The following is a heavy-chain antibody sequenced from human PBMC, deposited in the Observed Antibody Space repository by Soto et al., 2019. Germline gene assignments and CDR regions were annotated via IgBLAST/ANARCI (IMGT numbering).Heavy chain of an antibody. J-gene: IGHJ6*02. CDR3: ARGGSQWLAFYGMDV. D-gene: IGHD6-19*01. CDR2: IYYSGST. Sequence: SETLSLTCTVSGGSMSSYYWSLIRQPPGKGLECIWYIYYSGSTNYNPSLKSRVTISVDTSKNQFSLKLSSVTAADTAVYYCARGGSQWLAFYGMDVWGQGTTVTVSS. V-gene: IGHV4-59*01. CDR1: GGSMSSYY.